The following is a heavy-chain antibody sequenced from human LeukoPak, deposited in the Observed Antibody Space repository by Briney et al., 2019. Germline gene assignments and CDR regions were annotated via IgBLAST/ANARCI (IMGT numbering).Heavy chain of an antibody. V-gene: IGHV1-69*05. CDR3: ARDRVCSGGSCYPRWFDP. CDR1: GGTFSSYA. CDR2: IIPIFVTA. J-gene: IGHJ5*02. Sequence: ASVKVSCKASGGTFSSYAISWVRQAPGQGLEWMGGIIPIFVTANYAQKFQGRVTITTDESTSTAYMELSSLRSEDTAVYYCARDRVCSGGSCYPRWFDPWGQGTLVTVSS. D-gene: IGHD2-15*01.